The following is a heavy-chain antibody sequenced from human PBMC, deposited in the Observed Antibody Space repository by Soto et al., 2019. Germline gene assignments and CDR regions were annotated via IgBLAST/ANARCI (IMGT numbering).Heavy chain of an antibody. CDR2: IYPSGST. CDR3: ARQAVVVPAASTSFDY. V-gene: IGHV4-4*07. Sequence: SETLSLTCTISGGSISSHYWSWIRQPAGKGLEWIGRIYPSGSTNYNPSLKSRVTISVDTSKNQFSLKLSSVTAADTAMYYCARQAVVVPAASTSFDYWGQGTLVTVSS. J-gene: IGHJ4*02. D-gene: IGHD2-2*01. CDR1: GGSISSHY.